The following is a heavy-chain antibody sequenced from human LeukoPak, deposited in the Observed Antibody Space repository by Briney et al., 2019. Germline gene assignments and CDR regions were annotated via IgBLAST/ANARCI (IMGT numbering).Heavy chain of an antibody. CDR3: ARNRGRDGTGTAMDWIDP. CDR1: GVSISSSDHY. CDR2: IYYTGTT. Sequence: SETLSLTCTVSGVSISSSDHYWSWIRQAPGKGLERTGYIYYTGTTYYNPSLKSRVTISLDMSKNQFSLKLSSVTAADTAVYYCARNRGRDGTGTAMDWIDPWGQGALVTVSS. D-gene: IGHD1-1*01. J-gene: IGHJ5*02. V-gene: IGHV4-30-4*08.